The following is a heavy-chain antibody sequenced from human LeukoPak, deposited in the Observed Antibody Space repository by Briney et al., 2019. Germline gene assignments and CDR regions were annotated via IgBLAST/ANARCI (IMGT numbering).Heavy chain of an antibody. J-gene: IGHJ6*04. CDR1: GGSFSGYY. Sequence: KPSETLSLTCAVYGGSFSGYYWSWIRQPPGKGLEWIGEINHSGSTNYNPSLKSRVTISVDTSKNQFSLKLSSVTAADTAVYYCAREPHSMKYYYGSGSLAGILDVWGKGTTVTVSS. CDR3: AREPHSMKYYYGSGSLAGILDV. V-gene: IGHV4-34*01. CDR2: INHSGST. D-gene: IGHD3-10*01.